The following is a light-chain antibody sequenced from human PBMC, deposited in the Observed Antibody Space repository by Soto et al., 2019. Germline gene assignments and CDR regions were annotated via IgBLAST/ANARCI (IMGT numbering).Light chain of an antibody. CDR3: QTWVTGMEV. CDR1: SGHSSYA. V-gene: IGLV4-69*01. Sequence: QLVRTQSPSASASLGASVKLTCTLSSGHSSYAIAWHQQQPEKGPRYLMKLNSDGSHSKGDGIPDRFSGSSSGAERYLTISSLQSEDEADYYCQTWVTGMEVFGGGTKLTVL. J-gene: IGLJ2*01. CDR2: LNSDGSH.